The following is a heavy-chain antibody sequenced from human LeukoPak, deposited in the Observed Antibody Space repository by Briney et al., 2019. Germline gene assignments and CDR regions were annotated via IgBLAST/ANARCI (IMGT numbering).Heavy chain of an antibody. Sequence: PSETLSLTCTVSGGSISSYYWSWIRQPPGKGLEWIGYIYYSGSTNYNPSLKSRVTISVDTSKNQFSLKLSSVTAADTAVYYCASLGPGASSYWGQGTLVTVSS. D-gene: IGHD2-2*01. CDR3: ASLGPGASSY. J-gene: IGHJ4*02. CDR1: GGSISSYY. V-gene: IGHV4-59*01. CDR2: IYYSGST.